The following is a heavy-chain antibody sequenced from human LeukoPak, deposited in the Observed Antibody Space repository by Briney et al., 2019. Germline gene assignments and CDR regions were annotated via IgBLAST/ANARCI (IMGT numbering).Heavy chain of an antibody. CDR1: GFTLSSCA. CDR2: ISRGSDHI. D-gene: IGHD3-22*01. V-gene: IGHV3-21*01. J-gene: IGHJ4*02. Sequence: GGSLRLSCAASGFTLSSCAMGWVRQAPGKGLEWVSSISRGSDHIFYADSMKGRFTISRDNAKNSLYLQMNSLGAEDTAVYYCARPYDTRGYFPDYWGQGTLVTVSS. CDR3: ARPYDTRGYFPDY.